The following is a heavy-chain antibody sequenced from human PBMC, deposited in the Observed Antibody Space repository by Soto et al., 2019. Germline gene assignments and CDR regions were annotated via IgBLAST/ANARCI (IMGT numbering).Heavy chain of an antibody. CDR1: GGSISSSNW. CDR3: ARGLTGSTGHYVMDF. D-gene: IGHD1-20*01. J-gene: IGHJ6*02. Sequence: PSETLSLTCAVSGGSISSSNWWSWVRQPPGKGLEWIGEIYHSGSTNYNPSLKSRVTISVDKSKNQFSLKLSSVTAADTAVYYCARGLTGSTGHYVMDFWGQGITVIVSS. CDR2: IYHSGST. V-gene: IGHV4-4*02.